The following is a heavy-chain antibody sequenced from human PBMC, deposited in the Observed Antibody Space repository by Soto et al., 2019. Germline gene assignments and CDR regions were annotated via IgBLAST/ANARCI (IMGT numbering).Heavy chain of an antibody. CDR2: ISYDGSNK. Sequence: GGSLRLSCAASGFTFSSYGMPWVRQVPGKGLEWVAVISYDGSNKYYADSVKGRFTISRDNSKNTLYLQMNSLRAEDTAVYYCAKASSGSYFHFDDWGQGTLVTVSS. CDR3: AKASSGSYFHFDD. J-gene: IGHJ4*02. CDR1: GFTFSSYG. D-gene: IGHD1-26*01. V-gene: IGHV3-30*18.